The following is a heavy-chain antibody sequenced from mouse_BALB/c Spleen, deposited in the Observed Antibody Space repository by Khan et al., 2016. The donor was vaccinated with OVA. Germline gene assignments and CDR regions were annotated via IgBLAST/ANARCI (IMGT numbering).Heavy chain of an antibody. CDR2: ISYRGST. J-gene: IGHJ3*01. CDR3: ARLGPGFSY. D-gene: IGHD4-1*01. V-gene: IGHV3-2*02. Sequence: EVQLQESGPGLVKPSQSLSLTCTVTGYSITTDYAWNWIRQFPGNKLEWMGYISYRGSTSYNPSLKSRISITRDTSKNQFFLQLNSVTTEDPATFYCARLGPGFSYWGQGTLVTVSA. CDR1: GYSITTDYA.